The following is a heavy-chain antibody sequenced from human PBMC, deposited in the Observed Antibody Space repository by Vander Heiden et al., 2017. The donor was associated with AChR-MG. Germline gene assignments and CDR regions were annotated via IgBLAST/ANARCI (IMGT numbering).Heavy chain of an antibody. J-gene: IGHJ6*02. V-gene: IGHV1-69*01. CDR2: IIPIFGTA. D-gene: IGHD6-25*01. CDR3: AGAEPREGGFHYYYYYGMDV. Sequence: VKKPGSSVKVSCKASGGIFSSYAISWVRQAPRQGLEWMGGIIPIFGTANYAQKFQGRVTITADESTSTANMELSSLRSEDRAVYYGAGAEPREGGFHYYYYYGMDVWGQGTTVTVSS. CDR1: GGIFSSYA.